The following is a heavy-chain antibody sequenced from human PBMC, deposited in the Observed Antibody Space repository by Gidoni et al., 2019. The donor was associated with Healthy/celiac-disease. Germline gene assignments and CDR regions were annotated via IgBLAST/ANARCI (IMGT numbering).Heavy chain of an antibody. CDR2: INPSGGST. D-gene: IGHD6-13*01. J-gene: IGHJ4*02. CDR1: GYTFTSYY. Sequence: QVQLVQSGAEVNKPGASVKVSCKASGYTFTSYYMHWVRQAPGQGLEWMGIINPSGGSTSYAQKFQGRVTMTRDTSTSTVYMELSSLRSEDTAVYYCARDYLPIAARGRAYFDYWGQGTLVTVSS. V-gene: IGHV1-46*01. CDR3: ARDYLPIAARGRAYFDY.